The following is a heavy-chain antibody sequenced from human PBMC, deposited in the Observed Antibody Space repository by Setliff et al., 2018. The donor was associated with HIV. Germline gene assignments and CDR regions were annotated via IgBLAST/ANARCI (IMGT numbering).Heavy chain of an antibody. V-gene: IGHV3-72*01. CDR3: AKKASLIAVAGTFRYYFDY. D-gene: IGHD6-19*01. Sequence: PGGSLRLSCAVSGLILSDQFIGWVRQAPGKGLEWVGRTRSRAYSYTTQYAASVKDRFTIARDDSENSVFLQMNSLKTEDTAMYYCAKKASLIAVAGTFRYYFDYWGQGTLVTVSS. CDR2: TRSRAYSYTT. J-gene: IGHJ4*02. CDR1: GLILSDQF.